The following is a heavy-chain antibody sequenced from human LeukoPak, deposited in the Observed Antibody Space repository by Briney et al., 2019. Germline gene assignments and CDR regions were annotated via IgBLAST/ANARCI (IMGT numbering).Heavy chain of an antibody. J-gene: IGHJ5*02. D-gene: IGHD3-10*01. CDR3: ARGSITMVRGVITPSAYNWFDP. V-gene: IGHV5-51*01. Sequence: GESLKIYCKGYGYNFTSYWIGWVRQMPGKGLEWMGIIYPGDSDTRYSPSFQGQVTISADKSISTAYLQWSSLKASDTAMYYCARGSITMVRGVITPSAYNWFDPWGQGTLVTVSS. CDR1: GYNFTSYW. CDR2: IYPGDSDT.